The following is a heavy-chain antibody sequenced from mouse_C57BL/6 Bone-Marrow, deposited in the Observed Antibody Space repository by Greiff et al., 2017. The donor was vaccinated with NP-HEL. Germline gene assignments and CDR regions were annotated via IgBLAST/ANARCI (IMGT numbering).Heavy chain of an antibody. J-gene: IGHJ3*01. D-gene: IGHD2-2*01. V-gene: IGHV1-19*01. Sequence: VQLQQSGPVLVKPGASVKMSCKASGYTFTDYYMNWVKQSHGKSLEWIGVINPYNGGTSYNQKFKGKATLTVDKSSSTAYMELNSLTSEDSAVYYCALIYYGSADWGQGTLVTVSA. CDR1: GYTFTDYY. CDR3: ALIYYGSAD. CDR2: INPYNGGT.